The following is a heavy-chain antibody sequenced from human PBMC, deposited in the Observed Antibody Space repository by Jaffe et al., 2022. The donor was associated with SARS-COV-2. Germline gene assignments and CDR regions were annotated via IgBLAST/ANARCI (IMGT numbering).Heavy chain of an antibody. J-gene: IGHJ4*02. Sequence: EVQLVESGGGLVKPGGSLRLSCAASGLTFSNYIMNWVRQAPGRGLEWVSSISSSSGYIYYTDSVEGRFTISRDNAKNSLYLQMNSLTAEDTAVYYCARDRFCVGVSCYGLDYWGQGTLVTVSS. V-gene: IGHV3-21*01. D-gene: IGHD2-15*01. CDR1: GLTFSNYI. CDR3: ARDRFCVGVSCYGLDY. CDR2: ISSSSGYI.